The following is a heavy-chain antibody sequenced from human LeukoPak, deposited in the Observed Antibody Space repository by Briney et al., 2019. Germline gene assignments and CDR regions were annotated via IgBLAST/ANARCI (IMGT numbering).Heavy chain of an antibody. CDR3: ARDRGPSYCSSTTCRTLDW. D-gene: IGHD2-2*01. V-gene: IGHV1-18*01. CDR1: GYTFSSYG. Sequence: ASVKVSCKASGYTFSSYGLSWVRQAPGQGLEWMGWISAHNGNTNYAQRFQGRLTMTTDTPTSTAYMELRSLTSGDTAVYYCARDRGPSYCSSTTCRTLDWWGQGTLVTVSS. CDR2: ISAHNGNT. J-gene: IGHJ4*02.